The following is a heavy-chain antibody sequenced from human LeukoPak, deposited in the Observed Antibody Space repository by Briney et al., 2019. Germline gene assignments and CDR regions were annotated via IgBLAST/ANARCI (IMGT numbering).Heavy chain of an antibody. CDR3: AREGRSGYAPGYYYMDV. CDR2: IYYSGST. D-gene: IGHD3-3*01. Sequence: SETLSLTCAVYGGSFSGYYWSWIRQPPGKGLEWIGYIYYSGSTNYNPSLKSRVTISVDTSKNQFSLKLSSVTAADTAVYYCAREGRSGYAPGYYYMDVWGKGTTVTVSS. J-gene: IGHJ6*03. CDR1: GGSFSGYY. V-gene: IGHV4-59*01.